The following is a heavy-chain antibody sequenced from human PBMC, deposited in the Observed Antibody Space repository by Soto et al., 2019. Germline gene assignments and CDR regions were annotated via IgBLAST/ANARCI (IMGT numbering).Heavy chain of an antibody. J-gene: IGHJ4*02. CDR1: CYIIKKYW. CDR2: IFPDDCDN. D-gene: IGHD2-8*02. CDR3: ARRYWTGTNSDYFTY. Sequence: GESLKISRKAFCYIIKKYWIGWVRQRPGQGLEWMGIIFPDDCDNIYSPSFQGHVTISADKSINTAYLQWSSQKASDTAMYYCARRYWTGTNSDYFTYWGQGTLVTVSS. V-gene: IGHV5-51*01.